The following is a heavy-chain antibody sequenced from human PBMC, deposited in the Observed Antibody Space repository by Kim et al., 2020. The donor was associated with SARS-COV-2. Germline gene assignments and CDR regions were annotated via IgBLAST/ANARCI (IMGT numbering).Heavy chain of an antibody. Sequence: YRPSFQGQVTISADKSISTAYLQWSSLKASDTAMYYCARDPNYYGSGFDYWGQGTLVTVSS. J-gene: IGHJ4*02. CDR3: ARDPNYYGSGFDY. D-gene: IGHD3-10*01. V-gene: IGHV5-51*01.